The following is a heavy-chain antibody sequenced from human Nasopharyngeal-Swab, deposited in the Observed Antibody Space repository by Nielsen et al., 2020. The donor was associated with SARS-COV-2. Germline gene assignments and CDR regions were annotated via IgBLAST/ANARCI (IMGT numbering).Heavy chain of an antibody. J-gene: IGHJ4*02. Sequence: SGPTLVKPTQTLMLTCTFSGFSLSTSGVGVGWIRQPPGKALEWLALIYWDDDKRYSPSLKSRLTITKDTSKNQVVLTMTNMDPVDTATYYCAHKPSGWYSYYFDYWGQGTLVTVSS. CDR1: GFSLSTSGVG. CDR2: IYWDDDK. D-gene: IGHD6-19*01. V-gene: IGHV2-5*02. CDR3: AHKPSGWYSYYFDY.